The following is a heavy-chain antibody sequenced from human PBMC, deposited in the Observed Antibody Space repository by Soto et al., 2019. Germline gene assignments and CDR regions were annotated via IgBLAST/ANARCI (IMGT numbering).Heavy chain of an antibody. CDR2: IGTAGDP. V-gene: IGHV3-13*05. CDR3: ARETRYYYDSSGYYYAYFDY. J-gene: IGHJ4*02. CDR1: GFTFSSYD. D-gene: IGHD3-22*01. Sequence: GGSLRLSCAASGFTFSSYDMHWVRQATGKGLEWVSAIGTAGDPYYPGSVKGRFTISRENAKNSLYLQMNSLRAGDTAVYYCARETRYYYDSSGYYYAYFDYWGQGTLATVSS.